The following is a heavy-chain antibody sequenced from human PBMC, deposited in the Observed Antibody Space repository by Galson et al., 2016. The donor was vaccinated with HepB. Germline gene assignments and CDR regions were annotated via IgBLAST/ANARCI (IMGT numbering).Heavy chain of an antibody. CDR2: ISYDEIKT. J-gene: IGHJ2*01. D-gene: IGHD2-21*01. V-gene: IGHV3-30*03. CDR1: GFSFDSYG. Sequence: SLRLSCAASGFSFDSYGMHWVRQAPGKGLEWVAVISYDEIKTDYADSVKGRFTISRDNSDETLFLQMHSLKTEDTATYYCSTWGFTLGIDRWGRGTLVTVSS. CDR3: STWGFTLGIDR.